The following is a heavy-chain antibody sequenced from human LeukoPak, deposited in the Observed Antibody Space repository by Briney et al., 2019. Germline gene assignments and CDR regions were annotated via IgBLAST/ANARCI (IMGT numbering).Heavy chain of an antibody. D-gene: IGHD1-26*01. Sequence: SETLSLTCTVSGGSISSGPYYWIWIRQHPGKGLEWIGYITYSGNTYYYPALNSRVTVSLDTSKTQFSLKLSSVTAADTAVYYCVRRTSGSYSDYWGQGTLVTVSS. CDR1: GGSISSGPYY. V-gene: IGHV4-31*03. CDR3: VRRTSGSYSDY. CDR2: ITYSGNT. J-gene: IGHJ4*02.